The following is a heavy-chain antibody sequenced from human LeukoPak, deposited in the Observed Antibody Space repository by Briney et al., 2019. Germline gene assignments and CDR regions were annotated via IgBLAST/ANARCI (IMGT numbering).Heavy chain of an antibody. CDR2: IKSKTDGGTT. CDR1: GFTFSSYA. D-gene: IGHD3-16*02. V-gene: IGHV3-15*01. Sequence: GGSLRLSCAASGFTFSSYAMSWVRQAPGKGLEWVGRIKSKTDGGTTDYAAPVKGRFTISRDDSKTTLYLQMNSLKTEDTAVYYCTTGRTRAFGGVIVPFDYWGQGTLVTVSS. CDR3: TTGRTRAFGGVIVPFDY. J-gene: IGHJ4*02.